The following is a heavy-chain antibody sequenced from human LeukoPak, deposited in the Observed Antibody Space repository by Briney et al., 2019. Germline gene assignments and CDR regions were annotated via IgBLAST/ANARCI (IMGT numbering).Heavy chain of an antibody. CDR2: ISGSGGST. J-gene: IGHJ3*02. CDR1: GFTFSSYA. V-gene: IGHV3-23*01. CDR3: AKEGIVGATFRDAFDI. D-gene: IGHD1-26*01. Sequence: GGSLRLSCAASGFTFSSYAMSWVRQAPGKGLEWVSAISGSGGSTYYADSVKGRFTISRDNSKNTLYLQMNSLRAEDTAVYYCAKEGIVGATFRDAFDIWGQGTMVTVSS.